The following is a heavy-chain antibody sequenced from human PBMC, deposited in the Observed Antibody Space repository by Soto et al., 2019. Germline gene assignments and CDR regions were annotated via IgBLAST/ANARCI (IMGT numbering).Heavy chain of an antibody. CDR3: ARDRAWATMVVLYGMDV. V-gene: IGHV1-18*01. CDR2: ISAYNGNT. Sequence: QVQLVQSGAEVKKPGATVKVSCKASGYTFTSYGISWVRQAPGQGLEWMGWISAYNGNTNYAQKLQGRVTMTTDTSTCTAYMELRSLRSDDTAVYYCARDRAWATMVVLYGMDVWGQGTTVTVSS. D-gene: IGHD3-10*01. J-gene: IGHJ6*02. CDR1: GYTFTSYG.